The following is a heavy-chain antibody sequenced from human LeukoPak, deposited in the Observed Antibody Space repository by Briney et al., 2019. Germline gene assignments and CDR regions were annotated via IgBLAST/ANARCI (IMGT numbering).Heavy chain of an antibody. CDR1: GYTFTSYG. CDR2: ISGYNGNT. V-gene: IGHV1-18*01. Sequence: GASVKVSCKASGYTFTSYGISWVRQAPGQGLEWMGWISGYNGNTKYAQKLQGRVTMTTDTSTSTTYMEVRSLRSDDTAVYYCARDNDILTGYPDYWGQGTLVTVSS. J-gene: IGHJ4*02. D-gene: IGHD3-9*01. CDR3: ARDNDILTGYPDY.